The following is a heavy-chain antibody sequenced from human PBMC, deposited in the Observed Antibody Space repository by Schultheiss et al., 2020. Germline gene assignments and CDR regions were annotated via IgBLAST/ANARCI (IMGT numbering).Heavy chain of an antibody. J-gene: IGHJ4*02. D-gene: IGHD5-12*01. V-gene: IGHV4-4*02. CDR2: IYHSGST. CDR1: GGSISSSNW. Sequence: SETLSLTCAVSGGSISSSNWWSWVRQPPGKGLEWIGEIYHSGSTNYNPSLKSRVTISVDTSKNQFSLKLSSVTAADTAVYYCARDSGYAHYFDYWGQGTLVTV. CDR3: ARDSGYAHYFDY.